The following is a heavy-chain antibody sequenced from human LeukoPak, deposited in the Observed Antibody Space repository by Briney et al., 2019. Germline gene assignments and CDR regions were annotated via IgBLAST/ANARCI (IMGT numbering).Heavy chain of an antibody. CDR2: ISPSSGGT. CDR3: ARGLVGSAYDFDY. Sequence: GASVKVSCKSSGYTFTDYYIHWVRQAPGQGLEWMGWISPSSGGTSYAQNFQGRVTLTRDTSIRTVYMELSSLRSDDTAVYYCARGLVGSAYDFDYWGQGTLVPVSS. D-gene: IGHD5-12*01. J-gene: IGHJ4*02. CDR1: GYTFTDYY. V-gene: IGHV1-2*02.